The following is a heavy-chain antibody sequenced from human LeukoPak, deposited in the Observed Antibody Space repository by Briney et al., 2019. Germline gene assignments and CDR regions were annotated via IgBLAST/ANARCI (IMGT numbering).Heavy chain of an antibody. CDR3: AKDDYGGTDY. V-gene: IGHV3-7*01. J-gene: IGHJ4*02. CDR1: GFTFSDYW. Sequence: GGSLRLSCAASGFTFSDYWMNWVRQAPGKGLEWVANIHPDGSEKYYADSVKGRFTISRDNSKNTLYLQMNSLRAEDTAVYYCAKDDYGGTDYWGQGTLVIVSS. D-gene: IGHD4-23*01. CDR2: IHPDGSEK.